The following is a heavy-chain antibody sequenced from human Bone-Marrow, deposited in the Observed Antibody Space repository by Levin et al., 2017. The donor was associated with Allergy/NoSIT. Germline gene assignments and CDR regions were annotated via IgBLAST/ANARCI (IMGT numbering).Heavy chain of an antibody. CDR1: GSTPFSRLG. D-gene: IGHD7-27*01. CDR2: VSGSGENT. V-gene: IGHV3-23*01. Sequence: TGGSLRLSCAASGSTPFSRLGMMWVRQAPGKGLEWVSAVSGSGENTYYAHSVRGRFAISRDNSKDTLFLHMDSLRAEDTALYYCATLTGLQWGQGTMVTVSS. J-gene: IGHJ4*02. CDR3: ATLTGLQ.